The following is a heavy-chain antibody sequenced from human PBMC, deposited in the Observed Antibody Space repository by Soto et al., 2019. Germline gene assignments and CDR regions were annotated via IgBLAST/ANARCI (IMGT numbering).Heavy chain of an antibody. CDR1: GGTFSSYT. CDR2: IIPILGIA. D-gene: IGHD2-15*01. Sequence: ASVKVSCKASGGTFSSYTISWVRQAPGQGLEWMGRIIPILGIANYAQKFQGRVTITADKSTSTAYMELSSLRSEDTAVYYCAREPRGAYCSGGSCLMNWFDPWGQGTLVTVSS. CDR3: AREPRGAYCSGGSCLMNWFDP. V-gene: IGHV1-69*04. J-gene: IGHJ5*02.